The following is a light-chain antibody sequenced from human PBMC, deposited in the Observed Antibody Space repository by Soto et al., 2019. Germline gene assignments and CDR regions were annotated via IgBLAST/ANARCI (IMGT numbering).Light chain of an antibody. CDR1: QSVSSSF. CDR3: QQYDSSPRT. Sequence: EIVLTQSPGTLSLSPGERATLTCRASQSVSSSFLAWYQQKPGQAPRLLIYGASSRDTGIPDRFSGSGSGSYITRNMSSLEPEDFAVYYWQQYDSSPRTFGQGTNVEIK. V-gene: IGKV3-20*01. J-gene: IGKJ1*01. CDR2: GAS.